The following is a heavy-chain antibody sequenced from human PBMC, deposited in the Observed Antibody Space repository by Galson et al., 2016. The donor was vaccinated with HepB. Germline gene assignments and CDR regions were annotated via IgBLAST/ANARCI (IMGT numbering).Heavy chain of an antibody. D-gene: IGHD2-15*01. Sequence: TLSLTCAVHGGSLRGYYWSWIRQPPGKGLEWIGEINHSGSTNCNPSLKSRVTISVDMSKNHFSLKLNSVTAADTGVYYCARGSAAATYFDYWGQGTLVTVSS. CDR2: INHSGST. CDR3: ARGSAAATYFDY. J-gene: IGHJ4*02. CDR1: GGSLRGYY. V-gene: IGHV4-34*01.